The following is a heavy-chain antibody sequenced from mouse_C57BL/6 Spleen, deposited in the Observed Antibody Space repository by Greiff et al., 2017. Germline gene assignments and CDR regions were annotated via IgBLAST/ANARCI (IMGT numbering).Heavy chain of an antibody. CDR2: IRLKTDNYAT. CDR3: TAGCDGNFDD. Sequence: EVKLEESGGGLVQPGGSMKLSCVASGFTFSNYWMNWVRQSPEKGLEWVAQIRLKTDNYATHYAESVKGRFTISRDDSKSSVYLQMNNLRAEDTGIYYCTAGCDGNFDDWGQGTTLTVSS. CDR1: GFTFSNYW. J-gene: IGHJ2*01. V-gene: IGHV6-3*01. D-gene: IGHD2-3*01.